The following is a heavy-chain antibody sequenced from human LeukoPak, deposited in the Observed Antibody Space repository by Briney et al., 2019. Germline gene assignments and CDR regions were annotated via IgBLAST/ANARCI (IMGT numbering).Heavy chain of an antibody. D-gene: IGHD2-21*02. CDR2: IYPGDYET. Sequence: GESLNISCEGSGYSFSNYWIGWVRQMPGKGLEWMGIIYPGDYETRYSPSFQGLVTISVDKSISTAYLQWSSLKASDTAMYYCATPRGYCVNDCFFAHGGQGTLVPVSS. J-gene: IGHJ4*02. CDR3: ATPRGYCVNDCFFAH. V-gene: IGHV5-51*01. CDR1: GYSFSNYW.